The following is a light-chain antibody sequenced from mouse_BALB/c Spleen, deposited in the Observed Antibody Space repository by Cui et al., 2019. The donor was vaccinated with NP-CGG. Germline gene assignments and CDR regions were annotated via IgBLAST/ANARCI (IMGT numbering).Light chain of an antibody. J-gene: IGLJ1*01. Sequence: QAFLPRESASTTSPGETVTLTCRSSTGAVTTSNYANWVQEKPDHLFSGLIGGTNNRAPGVPARFSGSLIGDRAALTITGAQTEDEAIYFCALWYSNHWVFGGGTKLTVL. V-gene: IGLV1*01. CDR2: GTN. CDR1: TGAVTTSNY. CDR3: ALWYSNHWV.